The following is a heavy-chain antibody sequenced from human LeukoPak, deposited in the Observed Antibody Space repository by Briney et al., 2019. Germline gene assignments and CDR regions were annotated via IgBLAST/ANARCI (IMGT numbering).Heavy chain of an antibody. Sequence: SETLSLTCTVSDDSISDYYRGWIRQPPGKGPEWIGYFHNSGTSTYNPSLKSRVTISADTSKNQFSLKLNSLTTADTAVYYCTRGAGWLIDYWGQGILVTVSS. V-gene: IGHV4-59*01. CDR3: TRGAGWLIDY. CDR2: FHNSGTS. J-gene: IGHJ4*02. CDR1: DDSISDYY. D-gene: IGHD3-16*01.